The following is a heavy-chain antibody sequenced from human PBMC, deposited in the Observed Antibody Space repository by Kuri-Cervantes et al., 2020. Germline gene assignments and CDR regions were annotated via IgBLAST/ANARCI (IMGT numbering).Heavy chain of an antibody. CDR2: ILHGGGT. CDR1: GFTFSSYA. Sequence: GSLRLSCAASGFTFSSYAMHWVRQAPGKGLEWIGEILHGGGTNYNPSLKSRVTISVDTSKNQFSLKLSSVTAADTAVYYCARANYGDFEGSFDYWGQGTLVTVSS. CDR3: ARANYGDFEGSFDY. J-gene: IGHJ4*02. V-gene: IGHV4-34*12. D-gene: IGHD4-17*01.